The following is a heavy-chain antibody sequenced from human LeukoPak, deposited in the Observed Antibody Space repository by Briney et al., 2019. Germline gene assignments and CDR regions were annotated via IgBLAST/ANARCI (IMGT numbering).Heavy chain of an antibody. V-gene: IGHV4-59*12. CDR2: IYDSGTT. CDR3: ARDSGTMILDY. D-gene: IGHD3-10*01. CDR1: GGSISSYY. J-gene: IGHJ4*02. Sequence: SETLSLTCTVSGGSISSYYWSWIRQPPGKGLEWIGYIYDSGTTNYSPSLKSRVTISVDTSKNQISLKLSSVTAADTAVYYCARDSGTMILDYWGQGTLVTVSS.